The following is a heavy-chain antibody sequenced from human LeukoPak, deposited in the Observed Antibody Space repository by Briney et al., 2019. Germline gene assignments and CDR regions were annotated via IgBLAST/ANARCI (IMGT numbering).Heavy chain of an antibody. CDR1: GGSISSYY. Sequence: PSETLSLTCTVSGGSISSYYWSWIRQPPGKGLEWIGYIYYSGSTNYNPSLKSRFTISVDTSKNQFSLKLSSVTAADTAVYYCARAEDIVATIFDYWGQGTLVTVSS. D-gene: IGHD5-12*01. CDR3: ARAEDIVATIFDY. J-gene: IGHJ4*02. V-gene: IGHV4-59*01. CDR2: IYYSGST.